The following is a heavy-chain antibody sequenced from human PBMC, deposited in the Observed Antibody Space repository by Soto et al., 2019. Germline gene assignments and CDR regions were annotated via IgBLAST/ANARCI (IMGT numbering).Heavy chain of an antibody. CDR2: IIPNLGIA. CDR3: ARDRLYSSSSGSFDI. D-gene: IGHD6-6*01. CDR1: GGTFSSYT. J-gene: IGHJ3*02. Sequence: QVQLVQSGAEVKKPGSSVKVSCKASGGTFSSYTISWVRQAPGQGLEWMGRIIPNLGIANYAQKFQGRVTITADKSTSTAYMELSSLRSEDTAVYYCARDRLYSSSSGSFDIWGQGTMVTVSS. V-gene: IGHV1-69*08.